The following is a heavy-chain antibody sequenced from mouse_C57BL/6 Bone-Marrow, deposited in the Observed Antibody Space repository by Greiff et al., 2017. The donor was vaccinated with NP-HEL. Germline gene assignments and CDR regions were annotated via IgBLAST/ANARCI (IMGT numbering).Heavy chain of an antibody. CDR3: ARKDYYGSSSFDY. CDR1: GYTFTSYW. CDR2: IYPGSGST. D-gene: IGHD1-1*01. V-gene: IGHV1-55*01. J-gene: IGHJ2*01. Sequence: QVQLQQPGAELVKPGASVKMSCKASGYTFTSYWITWVKQRPGQGLVWIGDIYPGSGSTNYNEKFKSKATLTVDTSSSTAYMQLSSLTSEDSAVYYCARKDYYGSSSFDYWGQGTTLTVSS.